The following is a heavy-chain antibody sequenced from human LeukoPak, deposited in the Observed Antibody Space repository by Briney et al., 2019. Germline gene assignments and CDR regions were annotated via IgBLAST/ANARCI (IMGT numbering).Heavy chain of an antibody. CDR3: AKDAMIVVVITPSSPDY. CDR2: ISSSGSTI. J-gene: IGHJ4*02. CDR1: GFTFSSYE. V-gene: IGHV3-48*03. D-gene: IGHD3-22*01. Sequence: GGSLRLSCAASGFTFSSYEMNWVRQAPGKGLEWVSYISSSGSTIYYADSVKGRFTISRDNAKNSLYLQMNSLRAEDTAVYYCAKDAMIVVVITPSSPDYWGQGTLVTVSS.